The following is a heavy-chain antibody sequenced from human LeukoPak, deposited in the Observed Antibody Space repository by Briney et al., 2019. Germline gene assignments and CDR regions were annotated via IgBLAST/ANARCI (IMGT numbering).Heavy chain of an antibody. CDR2: IHYSGST. V-gene: IGHV4-61*05. CDR1: GGSISSSSDY. D-gene: IGHD6-13*01. Sequence: SETLSLTCTVSGGSISSSSDYWGWLRQPPGKGLEWLGYIHYSGSTNYNPSLKSRITISVATSKNQFSLRLSSVTAADTAVYYCARHGYSSSWYAVDYFDYWGQGTLVTVSS. J-gene: IGHJ4*02. CDR3: ARHGYSSSWYAVDYFDY.